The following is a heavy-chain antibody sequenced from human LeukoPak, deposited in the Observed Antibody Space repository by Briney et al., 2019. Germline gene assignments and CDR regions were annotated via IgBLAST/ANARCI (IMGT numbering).Heavy chain of an antibody. CDR2: FDPEDGET. Sequence: EASVKVSCKVSGYTLTELSMHWVRQAPGKGLEWMGGFDPEDGETIYAQKFQGRVTMTEDTSTDTAYMELSSLGSEDTAVYYCATLGTMVRRYFDYWGQGTLVTVSS. J-gene: IGHJ4*02. CDR1: GYTLTELS. V-gene: IGHV1-24*01. D-gene: IGHD3-10*01. CDR3: ATLGTMVRRYFDY.